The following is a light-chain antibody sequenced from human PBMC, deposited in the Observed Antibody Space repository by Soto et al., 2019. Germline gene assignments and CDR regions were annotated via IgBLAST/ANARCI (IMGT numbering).Light chain of an antibody. CDR1: QTISNY. CDR3: QQFRSFPIT. J-gene: IGKJ5*01. Sequence: DIQVTQSPSSLSASVGDRVTITCRSSQTISNYLNWYQQKPGKAPKSLIYFASTLQSGVPSRFSASGSGTDFTLTISSLQPEDFATYYCQQFRSFPITFGQGTRLEI. CDR2: FAS. V-gene: IGKV1-16*01.